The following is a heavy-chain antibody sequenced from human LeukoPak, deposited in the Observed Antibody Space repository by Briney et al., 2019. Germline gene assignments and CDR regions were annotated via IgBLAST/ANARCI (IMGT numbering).Heavy chain of an antibody. CDR3: ARVGRDTIFSNWFDP. D-gene: IGHD3-9*01. CDR1: GYTFTSYG. V-gene: IGHV1-18*01. Sequence: ASVKVSCKASGYTFTSYGISWVRQAPGQGLEWMGWISAYNGNTNYAQKLQGRVTMTTDTSTSTAYMELRSLRSDDTAVYDCARVGRDTIFSNWFDPWGQGTLVTVSS. J-gene: IGHJ5*02. CDR2: ISAYNGNT.